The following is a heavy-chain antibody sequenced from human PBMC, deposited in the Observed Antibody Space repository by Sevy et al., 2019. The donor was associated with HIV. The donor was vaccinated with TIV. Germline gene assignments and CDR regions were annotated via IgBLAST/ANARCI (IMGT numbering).Heavy chain of an antibody. V-gene: IGHV4-30-4*01. Sequence: SETLSLTCTVSGGSISSGDSYWSWIRQPPEKGLEWIGYIYYSGSTYYNPSLKSRVSISVDTSKNQFSLKLSSVTAADTAVYYCATDSHEATGGYSFGFWGQGTLVTVSS. J-gene: IGHJ4*02. D-gene: IGHD5-18*01. CDR3: ATDSHEATGGYSFGF. CDR1: GGSISSGDSY. CDR2: IYYSGST.